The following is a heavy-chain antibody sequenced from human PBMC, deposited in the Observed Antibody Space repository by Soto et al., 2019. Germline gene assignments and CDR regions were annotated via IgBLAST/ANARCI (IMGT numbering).Heavy chain of an antibody. V-gene: IGHV4-34*01. J-gene: IGHJ3*02. CDR2: INHSGST. CDR3: ARQSTDSSGYYSAAFDI. CDR1: GGSFSCYY. Sequence: SETLSLTCAVYGGSFSCYYWSWIRQPPGKGLEWIGEINHSGSTNYNPSLKSRVTISVDTSKNQFSLKLSSVTAADTAVYYCARQSTDSSGYYSAAFDIWGQGTMVTVSS. D-gene: IGHD3-22*01.